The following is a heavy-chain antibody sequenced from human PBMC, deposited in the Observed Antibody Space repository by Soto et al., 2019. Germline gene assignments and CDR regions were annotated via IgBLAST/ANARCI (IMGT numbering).Heavy chain of an antibody. CDR1: GFTFSSYA. J-gene: IGHJ4*02. D-gene: IGHD3-3*01. Sequence: SLRLSCAASGFTFSSYAMHWVRQAPGKGLEWVAVISYDGSNKYYADSVKGRFTISRDNSKNTLYLQMNSLRAEDTAVYYCARDLGVFDYWGQGTLVTVSS. CDR3: ARDLGVFDY. V-gene: IGHV3-30-3*01. CDR2: ISYDGSNK.